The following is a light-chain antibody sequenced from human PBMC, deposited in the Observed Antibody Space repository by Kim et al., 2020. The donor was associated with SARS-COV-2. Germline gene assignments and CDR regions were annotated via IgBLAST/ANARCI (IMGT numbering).Light chain of an antibody. V-gene: IGLV3-19*01. CDR3: GSRDPSHNLVV. Sequence: SSELTQDPAVSVALGQTVRITCQGDSLRNYYATWYQQKSGQAPVLVIYDENERPAGIPDRFSGSTLGNTASLTITGAPAEDGADHYCGSRDPSHNLVVLG. J-gene: IGLJ2*01. CDR1: SLRNYY. CDR2: DEN.